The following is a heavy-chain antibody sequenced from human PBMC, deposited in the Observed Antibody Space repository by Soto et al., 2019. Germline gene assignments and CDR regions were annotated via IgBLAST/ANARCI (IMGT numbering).Heavy chain of an antibody. Sequence: GGSLRLSCAASGFTFSSYAMSWVRQAPGKGLEWVSSISGSGTNTYYADSVRGRFTISSDNFKNTLYLQMNSLRVEDTAVYYCAKCSFGGSYYFPFDYWGQGTLVTVSS. CDR1: GFTFSSYA. J-gene: IGHJ4*02. CDR2: ISGSGTNT. V-gene: IGHV3-23*01. D-gene: IGHD1-26*01. CDR3: AKCSFGGSYYFPFDY.